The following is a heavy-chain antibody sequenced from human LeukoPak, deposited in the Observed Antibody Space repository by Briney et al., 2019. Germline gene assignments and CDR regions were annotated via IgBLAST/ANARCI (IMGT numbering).Heavy chain of an antibody. CDR1: GFIFSSYW. J-gene: IGHJ4*02. Sequence: GGSLRLSCAASGFIFSSYWMHWVRQAPGKGLVWVSRINSDGSWTSYADSVKGRFTISKDNAKNTVYLQMNSLRAEDTAVYYCVSFYETYWGRGTLVTVSS. CDR2: INSDGSWT. D-gene: IGHD2/OR15-2a*01. V-gene: IGHV3-74*01. CDR3: VSFYETY.